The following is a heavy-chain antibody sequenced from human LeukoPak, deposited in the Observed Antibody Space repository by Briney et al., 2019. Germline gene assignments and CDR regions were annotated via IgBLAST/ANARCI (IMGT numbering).Heavy chain of an antibody. Sequence: SQTLSLTCALSGDSVSSNSAAWNWIRQSPSRGLEWLGRTYYRSKWYNDYAVSVKSRITINPDTSKNQFSLQLNSVTPEDTAVYYCARGGGNSYTTSFDYWGQGTLVTVSS. V-gene: IGHV6-1*01. D-gene: IGHD2-2*02. CDR3: ARGGGNSYTTSFDY. CDR1: GDSVSSNSAA. J-gene: IGHJ4*02. CDR2: TYYRSKWYN.